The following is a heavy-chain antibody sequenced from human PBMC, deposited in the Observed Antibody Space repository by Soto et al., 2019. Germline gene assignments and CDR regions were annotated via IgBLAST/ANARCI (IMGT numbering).Heavy chain of an antibody. V-gene: IGHV5-51*01. D-gene: IGHD2-15*01. CDR1: GYSFTSYW. J-gene: IGHJ4*02. CDR2: IYPGDSDT. CDR3: ARPFGCSGGSCYLDY. Sequence: GESLKISCKGSGYSFTSYWIGWVRQMPGKGLEWMGIIYPGDSDTRYSPSFQGQVTISADKSISTAYLQWSSLKASDTAMYYCARPFGCSGGSCYLDYWGQGTLVTVSS.